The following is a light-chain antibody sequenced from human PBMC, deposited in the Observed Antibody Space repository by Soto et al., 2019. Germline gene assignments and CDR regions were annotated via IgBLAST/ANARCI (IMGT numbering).Light chain of an antibody. CDR1: QNIDSF. CDR2: DAS. J-gene: IGKJ4*01. V-gene: IGKV1-33*01. CDR3: LQFHNLPT. Sequence: DIQMTQSPSSLSASEGDRVTITCRAGQNIDSFLSWYQHKPGKAPKILIYDASTLETGVPSRFSGSGSGTDFTFTISSLQPEDIATYYCLQFHNLPTFGGGTKVEIK.